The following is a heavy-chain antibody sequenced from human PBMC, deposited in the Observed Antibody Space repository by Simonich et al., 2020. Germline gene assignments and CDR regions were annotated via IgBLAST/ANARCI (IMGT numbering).Heavy chain of an antibody. V-gene: IGHV1-69*09. J-gene: IGHJ6*03. Sequence: QVQLVQSGAEVKKPGSSVKVSCKASGGTFSSYAISWVRQAPGQGLEWMGSIIHILGIANYEQKCQGRFTITADKSTSTAYMELSSLRSEDTAVYYCARGGLADRRIAYYYYMDVWGKGTTVTVSS. D-gene: IGHD2-15*01. CDR2: IIHILGIA. CDR1: GGTFSSYA. CDR3: ARGGLADRRIAYYYYMDV.